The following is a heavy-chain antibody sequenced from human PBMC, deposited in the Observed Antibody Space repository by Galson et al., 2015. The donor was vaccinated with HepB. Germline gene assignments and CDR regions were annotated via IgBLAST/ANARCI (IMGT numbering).Heavy chain of an antibody. D-gene: IGHD5-24*01. Sequence: SLRLCCAASGFTFSNFAMNGVRQAPGKGLEWVAVISYEGTNKYYADSVRGRFTVSRDNSKNTLYLQMNSLRAEDTAVYYCARGEPVRLQVDRGQYYYGMDVWGQGTTVTVSS. J-gene: IGHJ6*02. CDR3: ARGEPVRLQVDRGQYYYGMDV. CDR2: ISYEGTNK. V-gene: IGHV3-30*01. CDR1: GFTFSNFA.